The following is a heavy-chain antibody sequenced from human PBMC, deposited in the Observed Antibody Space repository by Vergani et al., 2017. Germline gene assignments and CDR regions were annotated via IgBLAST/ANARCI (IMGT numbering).Heavy chain of an antibody. D-gene: IGHD2/OR15-2a*01. CDR1: GYTFTGYY. Sequence: QVQLVQSGAEVKKPGASVKVSCKASGYTFTGYYMHWVRQAPGQGLEWMGWIKPNSGGTNYAKKFQGRVTRARDTSISQAYMELSRLRSDDTAVDYGARDQRILPMGGVGYWGQGTLVTVSS. CDR3: ARDQRILPMGGVGY. V-gene: IGHV1-2*02. J-gene: IGHJ4*02. CDR2: IKPNSGGT.